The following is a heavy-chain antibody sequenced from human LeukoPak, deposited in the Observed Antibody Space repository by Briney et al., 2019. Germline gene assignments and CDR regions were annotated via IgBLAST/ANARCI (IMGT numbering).Heavy chain of an antibody. V-gene: IGHV1-8*01. D-gene: IGHD4-17*01. CDR2: MNPNSGDT. CDR1: GYTFTSYD. CDR3: ARNTPNYGDFDF. Sequence: ASVKVSCKASGYTFTSYDFNWVRQAPGQRLELLGWMNPNSGDTGYAQRFQGRVSITRDTSITTAYMELSSLRSDDTAIYYCARNTPNYGDFDFWGQGTLVTVSS. J-gene: IGHJ4*02.